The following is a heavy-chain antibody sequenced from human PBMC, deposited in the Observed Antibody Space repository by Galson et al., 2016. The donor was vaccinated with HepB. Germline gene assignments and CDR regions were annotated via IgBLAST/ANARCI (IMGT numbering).Heavy chain of an antibody. D-gene: IGHD6-13*01. CDR1: GFTVSSTF. V-gene: IGHV3-53*01. Sequence: SLRLSCAASGFTVSSTFMTWVRQAPGKGLEWGSVIYSGDSTNYADSVKGRFTISRDNSKNTLYLQMNSLRVEDTAVYYCARGKAATGSDPLDPWGQGTLVTVSS. CDR3: ARGKAATGSDPLDP. J-gene: IGHJ5*02. CDR2: IYSGDST.